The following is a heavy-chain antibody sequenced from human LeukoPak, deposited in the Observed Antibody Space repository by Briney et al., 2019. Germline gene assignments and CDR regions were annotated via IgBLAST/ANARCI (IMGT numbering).Heavy chain of an antibody. CDR2: IWYDGSNK. Sequence: GGSLRLSCAASGFTFSSYGMHWVRQAPGKGLEWVAVIWYDGSNKYYADSVKGRFTISRDNSKNTLYLQMNSLRAEDTAVYYCAKKGLLVYPFDYWGQGTLVTVSS. CDR3: AKKGLLVYPFDY. CDR1: GFTFSSYG. D-gene: IGHD2-21*01. V-gene: IGHV3-33*06. J-gene: IGHJ4*02.